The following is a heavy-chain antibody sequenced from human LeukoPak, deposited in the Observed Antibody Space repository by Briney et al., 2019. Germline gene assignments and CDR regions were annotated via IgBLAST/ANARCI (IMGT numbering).Heavy chain of an antibody. CDR3: ATHGYSELRYFDWSTNE. D-gene: IGHD3-9*01. Sequence: TGGSLGLSCVVSGFTFSSHWMSWVRQAPGKGLEWVANIKEDGSEKYYVDSVKGRFTISRDNAKKSLYLQMDSLRAEDTAVYYCATHGYSELRYFDWSTNEWGQGTLVTVSS. CDR2: IKEDGSEK. J-gene: IGHJ4*02. V-gene: IGHV3-7*01. CDR1: GFTFSSHW.